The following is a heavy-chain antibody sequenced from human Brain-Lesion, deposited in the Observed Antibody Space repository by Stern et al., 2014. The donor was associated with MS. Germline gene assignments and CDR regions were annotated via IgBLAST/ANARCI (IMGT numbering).Heavy chain of an antibody. CDR2: IFNSGST. J-gene: IGHJ6*02. CDR1: GGSISSGGYY. Sequence: QVQLQESGPGLVKPSQTLSLSCTVSGGSISSGGYYWSWIRQPAGKGLEWIGRIFNSGSTRYKPSLKSRVTISIETFKDQVSLRMNSMTAADTAVYYCARGRVVPGFQYYATDVWGQGTTVIVSS. CDR3: ARGRVVPGFQYYATDV. V-gene: IGHV4-61*02. D-gene: IGHD2-2*01.